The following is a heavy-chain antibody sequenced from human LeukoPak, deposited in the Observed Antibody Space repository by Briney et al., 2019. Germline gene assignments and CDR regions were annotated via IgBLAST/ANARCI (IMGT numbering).Heavy chain of an antibody. CDR1: GFTFSSYW. J-gene: IGHJ4*02. D-gene: IGHD3-10*01. V-gene: IGHV3-7*01. CDR3: ARDLGLWFGGSDY. Sequence: PGGSLRLPCAASGFTFSSYWMSWVRQAPGKGLEWVANIKQDGSEKYYVDSVKGRFTISRDNAKNSLYLQMNSLRAEDTAVYYCARDLGLWFGGSDYWGQGTLVTVSS. CDR2: IKQDGSEK.